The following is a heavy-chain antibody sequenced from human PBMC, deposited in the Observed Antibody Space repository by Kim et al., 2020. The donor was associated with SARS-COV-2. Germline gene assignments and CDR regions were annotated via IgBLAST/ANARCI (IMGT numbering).Heavy chain of an antibody. CDR2: IFPGDSDT. CDR3: VKLRDSSVYYPAPFDS. Sequence: GESLKISCKGSGYNFMNYWIGWVRQMPGKGLEWVGIIFPGDSDTRYSPSFQGQVTISADTSVSTAYLQWSSLKASDTAMFYCVKLRDSSVYYPAPFDSWGQGTLVSVSS. CDR1: GYNFMNYW. J-gene: IGHJ4*02. D-gene: IGHD3-22*01. V-gene: IGHV5-51*01.